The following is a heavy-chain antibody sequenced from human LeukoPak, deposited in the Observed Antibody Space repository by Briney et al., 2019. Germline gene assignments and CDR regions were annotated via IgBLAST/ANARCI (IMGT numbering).Heavy chain of an antibody. CDR2: INPNSGGT. V-gene: IGHV1-2*06. J-gene: IGHJ5*02. D-gene: IGHD4-17*01. Sequence: ASVKVSCKASGYTFTGYYMHWVRQAPGQGLEWMGRINPNSGGTNYAQKFQGRVTITADESTSTAYMELSSLRSEDTAVYYCATTGNDYGDYYWFDPWGQGTLVTVSS. CDR3: ATTGNDYGDYYWFDP. CDR1: GYTFTGYY.